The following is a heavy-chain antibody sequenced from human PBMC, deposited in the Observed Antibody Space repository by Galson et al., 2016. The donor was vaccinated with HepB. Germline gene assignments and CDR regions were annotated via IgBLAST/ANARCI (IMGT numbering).Heavy chain of an antibody. J-gene: IGHJ4*02. Sequence: TLSLTCTVSGGSISSGGYYWSWIRQHPGKGLEWIGYIYHSGSTYYNPPLKSRVTISVDTSKNQFSLKLSSVTAADTAVYFCARDRSSGSGGFGYWGQGTLVTVSS. D-gene: IGHD3-10*01. CDR3: ARDRSSGSGGFGY. V-gene: IGHV4-31*03. CDR2: IYHSGST. CDR1: GGSISSGGYY.